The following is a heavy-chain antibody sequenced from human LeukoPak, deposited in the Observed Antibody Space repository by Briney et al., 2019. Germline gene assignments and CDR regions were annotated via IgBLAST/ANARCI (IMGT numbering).Heavy chain of an antibody. CDR2: IYNSGNT. CDR3: ARGTFDSSGYYLFDY. Sequence: SETLSLTCTVSGGSISTNYWSWIRQPAGKGLEWIGRIYNSGNTNYSPSLESRVTMSADTSKNQFSLKLSSVTAADTALYYCARGTFDSSGYYLFDYWGQGTLVTVSS. V-gene: IGHV4-4*07. CDR1: GGSISTNY. J-gene: IGHJ4*02. D-gene: IGHD3-22*01.